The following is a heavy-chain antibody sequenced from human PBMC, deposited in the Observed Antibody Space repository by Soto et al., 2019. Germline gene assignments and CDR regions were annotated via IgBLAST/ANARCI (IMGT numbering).Heavy chain of an antibody. CDR2: IYSSGST. D-gene: IGHD3-10*01. V-gene: IGHV4-31*03. CDR1: GGSISSGFYY. CDR3: ARSGVLGLLITIHWFEH. J-gene: IGHJ5*02. Sequence: PSETLSLTCTVSGGSISSGFYYWCWIRHHPGKGLEWIGYIYSSGSTYYNPSLKSRLTFSIDKSKNQLSLWLAFVTAAETAVYYCARSGVLGLLITIHWFEHWGQGTLVTVSS.